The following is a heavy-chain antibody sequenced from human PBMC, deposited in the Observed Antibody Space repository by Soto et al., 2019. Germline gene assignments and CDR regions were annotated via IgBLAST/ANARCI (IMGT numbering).Heavy chain of an antibody. V-gene: IGHV1-3*01. D-gene: IGHD1-26*01. CDR1: GNTVPNYA. CDR3: AIDDSGFSGSHYIDYFNY. Sequence: ASVKVSCKASGNTVPNYAIHWVRQAPGQRLEWMGWINGGNGNTYYSEHFQGRVTFTSDTSAGTVYMQLSSLTSEDTAVYYFAIDDSGFSGSHYIDYFNYWGQGALVTVSS. J-gene: IGHJ4*02. CDR2: INGGNGNT.